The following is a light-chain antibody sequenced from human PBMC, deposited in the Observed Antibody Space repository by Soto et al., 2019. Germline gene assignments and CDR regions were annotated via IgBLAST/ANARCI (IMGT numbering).Light chain of an antibody. CDR1: QPVGDS. CDR2: KAS. Sequence: DIQVTQSPSTLSASVGDRVTITCRASQPVGDSLAWFQQTPGKAPRLLIYKASTLQGGVPARFNGSGSGTEFTRSISSLRPEDFGTYYCQQYNEYSKTVGQGTKVESK. J-gene: IGKJ1*01. CDR3: QQYNEYSKT. V-gene: IGKV1-5*03.